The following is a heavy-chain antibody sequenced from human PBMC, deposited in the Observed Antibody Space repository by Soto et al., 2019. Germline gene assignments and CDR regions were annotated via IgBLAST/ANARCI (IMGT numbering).Heavy chain of an antibody. CDR3: ARIKASSMDF. J-gene: IGHJ6*02. CDR1: GYPFVSYG. V-gene: IGHV1-18*01. CDR2: INVYSGNT. D-gene: IGHD3-16*01. Sequence: QVQLVQSGGEVKKPGASVKVSCNTSGYPFVSYGIAWVRQAPGQGLEWMGWINVYSGNTDYAQKFRDRITVTTDTSTSTAYMELRGLRSDDTGVYYCARIKASSMDFWCQGTALTVSS.